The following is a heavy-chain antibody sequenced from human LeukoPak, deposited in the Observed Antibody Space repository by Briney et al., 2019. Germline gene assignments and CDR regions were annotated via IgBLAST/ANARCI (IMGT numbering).Heavy chain of an antibody. Sequence: GASVKVSCKASGGTFSSYAISWVRQAPGQGLEWMGGIIPIFGTANCARKFQGRVTITTDESTSTAYMELSSLRSEDTAVYYCARSPIVGATTPYFDYWGQGTLVTVSS. J-gene: IGHJ4*02. V-gene: IGHV1-69*05. CDR1: GGTFSSYA. CDR2: IIPIFGTA. CDR3: ARSPIVGATTPYFDY. D-gene: IGHD1-26*01.